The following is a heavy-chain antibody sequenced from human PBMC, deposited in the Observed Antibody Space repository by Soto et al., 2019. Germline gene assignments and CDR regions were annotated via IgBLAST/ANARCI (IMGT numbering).Heavy chain of an antibody. D-gene: IGHD5-18*01. CDR1: GGSFSGYY. V-gene: IGHV4-34*01. CDR2: INHSGST. Sequence: SETLSLTGAVYGGSFSGYYWSCIRQPPWKGLKWIWQINHSGSTNYNPSLKNRVTISVDTSKNQFSLKLSSVTASDMAGYYWARRGPSYEGGSFDYSRKRPLVTVSS. J-gene: IGHJ4*02. CDR3: ARRGPSYEGGSFDY.